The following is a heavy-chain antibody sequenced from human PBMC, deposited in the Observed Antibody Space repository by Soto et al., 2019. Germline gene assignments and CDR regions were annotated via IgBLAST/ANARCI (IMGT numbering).Heavy chain of an antibody. CDR2: IYYSGST. J-gene: IGHJ4*02. D-gene: IGHD5-18*01. Sequence: SETLSLTCTVSGGSVSSGSYYWSWIRQPPGKGLEWIGYIYYSGSTNYNPSLKSRVTISVDTSKNQFSLKLSSVTAADTAVYYCARVRYSYGYRYFDYWGQGTLVTVSS. CDR1: GGSVSSGSYY. V-gene: IGHV4-61*01. CDR3: ARVRYSYGYRYFDY.